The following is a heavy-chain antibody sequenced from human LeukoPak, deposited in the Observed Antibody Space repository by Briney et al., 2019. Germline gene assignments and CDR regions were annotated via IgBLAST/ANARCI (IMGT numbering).Heavy chain of an antibody. J-gene: IGHJ6*03. CDR2: ISAYNGNT. CDR1: GYTFTSYG. V-gene: IGHV1-18*01. Sequence: GASVKVSCKASGYTFTSYGISWVRQAPGQGLEWMGWISAYNGNTNYAQKLQGRVTMTTDTSTSTAYMELRSLRSDDTAVYYCAREKEDIYCSSTSCSPYYYYYMDVWGKGTTVTVSS. D-gene: IGHD2-2*01. CDR3: AREKEDIYCSSTSCSPYYYYYMDV.